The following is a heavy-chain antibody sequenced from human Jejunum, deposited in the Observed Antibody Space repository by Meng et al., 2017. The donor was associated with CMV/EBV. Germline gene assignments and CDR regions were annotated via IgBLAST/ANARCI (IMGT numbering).Heavy chain of an antibody. V-gene: IGHV1-46*01. CDR1: GYTLSDYY. J-gene: IGHJ4*02. Sequence: SGYTLSDYYIRWVRQAPGQGLEWMGVINPSSGSTNYAQKFQGRVSMTRDTSTSTVYMELSSLRSEDTAIYYCARATGTSAYYPSDYWGQGTLVTVSS. CDR2: INPSSGST. D-gene: IGHD3-22*01. CDR3: ARATGTSAYYPSDY.